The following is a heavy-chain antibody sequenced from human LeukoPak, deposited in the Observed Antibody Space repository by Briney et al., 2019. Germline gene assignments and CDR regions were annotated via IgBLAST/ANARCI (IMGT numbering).Heavy chain of an antibody. CDR1: GGSISSGGYY. CDR2: IYYSGST. J-gene: IGHJ6*02. V-gene: IGHV4-31*03. Sequence: PSQTLSLTCTVSGGSISSGGYYWSWIRQHPGKGLEWIGYIYYSGSTYYNPSLKSRVTISVDTSKNQFSLKLSSVTAADTAVYYCARGTNGSGKYGMDVWGQGTTVTVSS. CDR3: ARGTNGSGKYGMDV. D-gene: IGHD3-10*01.